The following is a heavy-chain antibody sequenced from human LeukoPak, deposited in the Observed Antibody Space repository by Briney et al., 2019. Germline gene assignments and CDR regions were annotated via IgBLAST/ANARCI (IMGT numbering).Heavy chain of an antibody. J-gene: IGHJ3*02. V-gene: IGHV4-59*12. Sequence: SETLSLTCTVSGGSTSSYYWSWIRQPPGKGLEWIGYLHYSGSTNYNPSLKSRVTISVDTSKNQFSLKLSSVTAADTAVYYCARNGYCSGGSCYSNNAFDIWGQGTMVTVSS. CDR3: ARNGYCSGGSCYSNNAFDI. CDR2: LHYSGST. D-gene: IGHD2-15*01. CDR1: GGSTSSYY.